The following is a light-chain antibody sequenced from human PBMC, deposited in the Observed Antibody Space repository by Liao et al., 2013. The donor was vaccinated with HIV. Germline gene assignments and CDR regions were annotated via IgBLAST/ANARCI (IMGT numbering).Light chain of an antibody. Sequence: SYELTQPPSVSVAPGKTARITCGRNNIGSNSVHWYQQKPGQAPVLVIYKDTERPSGIPERFSGSNSGNTSTLTISGTQAMDEADYYCQAWDSAIAYVFGAGTKVTVL. V-gene: IGLV3-21*01. CDR3: QAWDSAIAYV. J-gene: IGLJ1*01. CDR2: KDT. CDR1: NIGSNS.